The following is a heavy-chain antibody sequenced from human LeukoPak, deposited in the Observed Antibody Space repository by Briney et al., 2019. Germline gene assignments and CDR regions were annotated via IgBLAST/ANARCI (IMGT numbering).Heavy chain of an antibody. V-gene: IGHV1-18*01. Sequence: ASVKVSCKASGYTFTSYGIIWVRQAPGQGLEWMGWISAYNGNTNYAQKLQGRVTMTTDTSTSTAYMELRSLRSDDTAVYYCARDKEWIQLRSWSGIEIDYWGQGTLVTVSS. CDR2: ISAYNGNT. CDR3: ARDKEWIQLRSWSGIEIDY. J-gene: IGHJ4*02. CDR1: GYTFTSYG. D-gene: IGHD5-18*01.